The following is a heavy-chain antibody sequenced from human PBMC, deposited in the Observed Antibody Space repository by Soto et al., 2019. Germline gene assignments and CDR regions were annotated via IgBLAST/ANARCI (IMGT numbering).Heavy chain of an antibody. V-gene: IGHV1-18*01. CDR3: ERDIGQWPDSGYYYYMDV. D-gene: IGHD6-19*01. CDR1: GYTFTSYG. CDR2: ISAYNGNT. Sequence: VQLVQSGAEVKKPGASVKVSCKASGYTFTSYGISWVRQAPGQGLEWRGWISAYNGNTNYAQKLQGRVTMTTDTSTRTAYMELRSLRSDDTAVYYCERDIGQWPDSGYYYYMDVWGKGTTVTVSS. J-gene: IGHJ6*03.